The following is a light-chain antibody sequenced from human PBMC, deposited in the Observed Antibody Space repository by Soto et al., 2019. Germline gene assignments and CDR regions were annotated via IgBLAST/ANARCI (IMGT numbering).Light chain of an antibody. CDR3: QQYYNAPYT. V-gene: IGKV4-1*01. Sequence: DIVMTQSPDSLTVSLGEWATINCKSSQNILYSSSNKNYLAWYQQKPGQPPKLLIYWASTRESGVPDRFIGSGSGTDFTLTISSLQAEDVAVYYCQQYYNAPYTFGQGTKLEIK. CDR2: WAS. CDR1: QNILYSSSNKNY. J-gene: IGKJ2*01.